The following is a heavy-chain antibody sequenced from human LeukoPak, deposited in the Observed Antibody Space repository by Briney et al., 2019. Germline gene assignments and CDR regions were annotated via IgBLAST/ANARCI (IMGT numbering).Heavy chain of an antibody. CDR3: ARPGYDILTGYYSNPYFDY. CDR2: INPNSGGI. Sequence: ASVKVSCKASGYTFTGYYMHWVRQAPGQGLEWMGWINPNSGGINYAQKFQGRVTMTRDTSISTAYMELSRLRSDDTAVYYCARPGYDILTGYYSNPYFDYWGQGTLVTVSS. CDR1: GYTFTGYY. D-gene: IGHD3-9*01. J-gene: IGHJ4*02. V-gene: IGHV1-2*02.